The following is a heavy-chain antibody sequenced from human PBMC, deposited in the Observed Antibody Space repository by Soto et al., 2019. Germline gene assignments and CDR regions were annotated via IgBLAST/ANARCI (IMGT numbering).Heavy chain of an antibody. V-gene: IGHV4-34*01. CDR1: GGSFSGYY. J-gene: IGHJ6*02. CDR2: INHSGST. D-gene: IGHD2-2*01. CDR3: ARLGYCSSTSCYGGMDV. Sequence: PSETLSLTCAVYGGSFSGYYWSWIRQPPGKGLEWIGEINHSGSTNYNPSLKSRVTISVDTSKNQFSLKLSSVTAADTAVYYCARLGYCSSTSCYGGMDVWGQGTAVTVSS.